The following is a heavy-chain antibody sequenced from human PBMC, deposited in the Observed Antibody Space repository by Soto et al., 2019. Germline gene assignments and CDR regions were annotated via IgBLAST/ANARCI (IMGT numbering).Heavy chain of an antibody. CDR3: ARSPSSSWGKYYYYYGMDV. CDR2: IYSGGST. Sequence: PGGSLRLSCAASGFTVSSNYMSWVRQAPGKGLEWVSVIYSGGSTYYADSVKGRFTISRDNSKNTLYLQMNSLRAEDTAVYYCARSPSSSWGKYYYYYGMDVWGQGTTVTVSS. J-gene: IGHJ6*02. D-gene: IGHD6-13*01. V-gene: IGHV3-53*01. CDR1: GFTVSSNY.